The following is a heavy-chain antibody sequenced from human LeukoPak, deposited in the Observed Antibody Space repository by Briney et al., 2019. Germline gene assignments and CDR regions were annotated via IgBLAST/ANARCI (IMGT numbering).Heavy chain of an antibody. Sequence: PGGSLRLSCAASGFTFSSYGMHWVRQAPGKGLEWVAIIWYDGGNKYYTDSVKGRFTISRDNSKNTLYLQMNSLRVEDTAVYYCARAVYGVQACFDFWGQGTLVTVSS. CDR3: ARAVYGVQACFDF. J-gene: IGHJ4*02. D-gene: IGHD4-17*01. CDR1: GFTFSSYG. V-gene: IGHV3-33*01. CDR2: IWYDGGNK.